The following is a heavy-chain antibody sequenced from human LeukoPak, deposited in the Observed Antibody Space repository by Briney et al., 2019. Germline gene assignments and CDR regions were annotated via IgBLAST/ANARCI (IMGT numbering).Heavy chain of an antibody. CDR2: IYYSGST. J-gene: IGHJ4*02. V-gene: IGHV4-30-4*01. D-gene: IGHD3-22*01. CDR1: GGSISSGDYY. Sequence: PSETLSLTCTVSGGSISSGDYYWSWIRQPPGKGLEWIGYIYYSGSTYYNPSLKSRVTISVDTSKNQFSLKLSSVTAADTAVYYCARGVDYYDSSGYYYKFPQYYFDYWGQGTLVTVSS. CDR3: ARGVDYYDSSGYYYKFPQYYFDY.